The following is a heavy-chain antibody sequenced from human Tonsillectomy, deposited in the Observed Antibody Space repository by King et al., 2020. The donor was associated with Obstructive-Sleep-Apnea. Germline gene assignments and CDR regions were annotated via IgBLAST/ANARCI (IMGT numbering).Heavy chain of an antibody. CDR2: ISYDGSNK. D-gene: IGHD6-13*01. Sequence: VQLVESGGGVVQPGRSLRLSCAASGFTFSSYAMHWVRQAPGKGLEWVAVISYDGSNKYYADSVKGRFTISRDTSKNTLYLQMNSLRAEDTAVYYCATPRGRVAAGGFDYWGQGTLVTVSS. J-gene: IGHJ4*02. V-gene: IGHV3-30*04. CDR1: GFTFSSYA. CDR3: ATPRGRVAAGGFDY.